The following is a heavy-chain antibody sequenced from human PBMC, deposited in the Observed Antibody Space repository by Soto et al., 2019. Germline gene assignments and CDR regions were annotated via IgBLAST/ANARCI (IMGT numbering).Heavy chain of an antibody. Sequence: PGESLKISCKALGYSFTNYWIGWVRQMPGQGLEWMGIIYPGDSDTRYSPPFQGQITISADKSINTAYLQWSSLKASDTAMYYCARGGGMITFGGVIVHDAFDIWGQGTMVTVSS. J-gene: IGHJ3*02. V-gene: IGHV5-51*01. D-gene: IGHD3-16*02. CDR2: IYPGDSDT. CDR3: ARGGGMITFGGVIVHDAFDI. CDR1: GYSFTNYW.